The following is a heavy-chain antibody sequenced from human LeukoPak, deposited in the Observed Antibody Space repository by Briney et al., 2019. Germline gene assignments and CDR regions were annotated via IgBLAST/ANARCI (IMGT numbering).Heavy chain of an antibody. CDR1: GFTFSNAW. D-gene: IGHD6-25*01. J-gene: IGHJ4*01. CDR3: ARDLVASAGPPIDY. Sequence: GGSLRLSCAASGFTFSNAWMSWVRQAPGKGLEWVSCISSSNSYIYYADSVKGRFTISRDNAKNSLYLQMNSLRAEDTAVYYCARDLVASAGPPIDYWGQGTLVTVSS. CDR2: ISSSNSYI. V-gene: IGHV3-21*01.